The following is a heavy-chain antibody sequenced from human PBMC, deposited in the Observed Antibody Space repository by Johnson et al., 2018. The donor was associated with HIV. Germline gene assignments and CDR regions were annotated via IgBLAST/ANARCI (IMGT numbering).Heavy chain of an antibody. V-gene: IGHV3-30-3*01. CDR2: ISYDGSIK. J-gene: IGHJ3*02. CDR3: AREARGLWRLRLGELSFLPNRHACDI. CDR1: GFTFSSSA. D-gene: IGHD3-16*02. Sequence: QVQLVESGGGVVQPGKSLRLSCAASGFTFSSSAMHWVRQAPGQGLQWVALISYDGSIKYFADSVKGRFTISRDNSKNTLYLQMNSLRAEDTAVYYCAREARGLWRLRLGELSFLPNRHACDIWGQGTMVTVSS.